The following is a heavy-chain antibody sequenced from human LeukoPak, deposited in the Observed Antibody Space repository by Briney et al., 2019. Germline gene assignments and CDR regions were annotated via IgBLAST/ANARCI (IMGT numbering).Heavy chain of an antibody. CDR1: GFTFDDYA. CDR2: ISWNSGSI. CDR3: AKDPRRYSSSSSWFDP. Sequence: PGGSLRLSRAASGFTFDDYAMHWVRQAPGKGLEWVSGISWNSGSIGYADSVKGRFTISRDNAKNSLYLQMNSLRAEDTALYYCAKDPRRYSSSSSWFDPWGQGTLVTVSS. J-gene: IGHJ5*02. D-gene: IGHD6-6*01. V-gene: IGHV3-9*01.